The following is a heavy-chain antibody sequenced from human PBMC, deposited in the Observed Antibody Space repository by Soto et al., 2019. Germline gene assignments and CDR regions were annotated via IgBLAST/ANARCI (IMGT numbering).Heavy chain of an antibody. D-gene: IGHD1-7*01. CDR2: VRSKADGGTT. CDR1: GFTFADAW. CDR3: RRDWDYPVL. Sequence: LRLSCAASGFTFADAWMSWVRQAPGKGLEWVGRVRSKADGGTTDYAAPVKGRFTISRDDSENTLYLQMNSLKIDDTAVYYCRRDWDYPVLWGQGTMVTVSS. V-gene: IGHV3-15*01. J-gene: IGHJ4*02.